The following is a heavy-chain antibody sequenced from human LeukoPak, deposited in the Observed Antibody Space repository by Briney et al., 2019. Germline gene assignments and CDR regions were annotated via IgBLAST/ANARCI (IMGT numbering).Heavy chain of an antibody. CDR1: GGSISSHY. D-gene: IGHD1-7*01. Sequence: SETLSLTCTVSGGSISSHYWSWIRQPPGKGLEWIGYVYYSGSTNYNPSLKSRVTISVDTSKNQFSLKLSSVTAADTAVYYCARGPGMPLELSGPFDYWGQGTLVTVSS. V-gene: IGHV4-59*11. J-gene: IGHJ4*02. CDR2: VYYSGST. CDR3: ARGPGMPLELSGPFDY.